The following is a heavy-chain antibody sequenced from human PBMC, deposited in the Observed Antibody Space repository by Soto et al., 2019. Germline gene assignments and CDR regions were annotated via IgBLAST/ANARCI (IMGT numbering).Heavy chain of an antibody. CDR1: GFSLSNARMG. V-gene: IGHV2-26*01. CDR2: IFSNDEK. Sequence: QVTLKESGPVLVKPTETLTLTCTVSGFSLSNARMGVSWIRQPPGKALEWLAHIFSNDEKSYSTSLKSRLTIXTDXSXIQVVLTMTNMDPVDTATYYCARMRVGATGEYYFDYWGQGTLVTVSS. J-gene: IGHJ4*02. D-gene: IGHD1-26*01. CDR3: ARMRVGATGEYYFDY.